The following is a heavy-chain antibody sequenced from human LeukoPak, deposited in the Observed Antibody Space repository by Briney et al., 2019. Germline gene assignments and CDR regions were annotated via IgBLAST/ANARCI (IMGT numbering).Heavy chain of an antibody. CDR2: INPSGGST. CDR1: GYTFTSYY. J-gene: IGHJ4*02. V-gene: IGHV1-46*01. Sequence: ASVKVSCKASGYTFTSYYMHWVRQAPGQGLEWMGIINPSGGSTSYAQKFQGRVTMTRDMSTSTVYMELSRLRSEDTAVYYCAREGIVGATALDYWGQGTLVTVSS. CDR3: AREGIVGATALDY. D-gene: IGHD1-26*01.